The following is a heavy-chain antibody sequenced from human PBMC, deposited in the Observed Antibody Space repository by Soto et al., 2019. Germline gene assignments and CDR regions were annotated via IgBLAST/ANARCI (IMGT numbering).Heavy chain of an antibody. D-gene: IGHD4-17*01. CDR1: GFTFSSYA. Sequence: EVPLLESGGGLVQPGGSLRLSCAASGFTFSSYAMNWVRRAPGKGLEWVSVISGSGGSTYYADAVKGRFTISRDNSKNTLYLQMNSLRAEDTAVYYCAKRTVGWYFDLWGRGTLVTVSS. J-gene: IGHJ2*01. V-gene: IGHV3-23*01. CDR2: ISGSGGST. CDR3: AKRTVGWYFDL.